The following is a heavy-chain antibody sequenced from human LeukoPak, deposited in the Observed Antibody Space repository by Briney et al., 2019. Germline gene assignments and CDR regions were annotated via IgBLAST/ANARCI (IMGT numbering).Heavy chain of an antibody. CDR2: IIPILGIA. CDR1: GGTFSSYA. Sequence: SVKVSCKASGGTFSSYAISWVRQAPGQGLEWMGRIIPILGIANYAQKFQGRVTITADKSTSTAYMELSSLRSEDTAVYYCARGGYSYGDAFDIWGQGTMVTVSS. V-gene: IGHV1-69*04. D-gene: IGHD5-18*01. CDR3: ARGGYSYGDAFDI. J-gene: IGHJ3*02.